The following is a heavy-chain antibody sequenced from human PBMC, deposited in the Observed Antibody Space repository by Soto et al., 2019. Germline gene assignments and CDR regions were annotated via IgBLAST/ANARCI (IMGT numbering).Heavy chain of an antibody. D-gene: IGHD3-9*01. CDR1: GYTFTGYY. J-gene: IGHJ6*03. CDR3: AREFYDILTGPTYYYYYMDV. Sequence: ASVKVSCKASGYTFTGYYMHWVRQAPGQGLEWMGWINPNSGGTNYAQKFQGRVTMTRNTSISTAYMELSRLRSEDTAVYYCAREFYDILTGPTYYYYYMDVWGKGTTVTVSS. V-gene: IGHV1-2*02. CDR2: INPNSGGT.